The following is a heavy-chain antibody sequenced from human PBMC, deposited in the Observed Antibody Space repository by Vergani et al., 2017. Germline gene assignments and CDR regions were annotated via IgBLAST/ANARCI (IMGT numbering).Heavy chain of an antibody. Sequence: QARLVESGGGVVQPGGSLILSCAASEFAFRSFGMHWVRQVPGQGLQWVAFIRYDGSKQHYIESVRGRFTISRDNSKNTLHLQMNRLGAEDTAIYYCAKDWDSXYGDFKPYYKMDVWGQGIAVTVSS. CDR3: AKDWDSXYGDFKPYYKMDV. CDR1: EFAFRSFG. J-gene: IGHJ6*02. D-gene: IGHD1-26*01. V-gene: IGHV3-30*02. CDR2: IRYDGSKQ.